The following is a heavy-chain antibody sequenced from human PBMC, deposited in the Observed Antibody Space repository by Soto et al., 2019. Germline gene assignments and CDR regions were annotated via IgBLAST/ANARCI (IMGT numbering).Heavy chain of an antibody. V-gene: IGHV4-4*02. CDR1: SGSISSSNW. Sequence: PSETLSLTCAVSSGSISSSNWWSWVRQPPGKGLEWIGEIYHSGSTNYNPSLKSRVTISVDKSKNQFSLKLSSVTAADTAVYYCARTRGYSSSSGFDYRGQGTLVTVSS. CDR2: IYHSGST. CDR3: ARTRGYSSSSGFDY. D-gene: IGHD6-6*01. J-gene: IGHJ4*02.